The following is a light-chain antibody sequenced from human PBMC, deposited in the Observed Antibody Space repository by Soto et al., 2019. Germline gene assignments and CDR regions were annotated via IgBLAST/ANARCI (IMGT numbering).Light chain of an antibody. CDR1: QGIRNA. CDR3: QQYNSYLGT. CDR2: GAS. J-gene: IGKJ2*01. V-gene: IGKV1-17*01. Sequence: DIQMTQSPSSLSASVGDKVTITCRASQGIRNALAWYQQKPGKAPKRLIYGASTLQSGVPSRFSGSGSATEFTLTITSLQPEDFATYYCQQYNSYLGTFGQGTKVDIK.